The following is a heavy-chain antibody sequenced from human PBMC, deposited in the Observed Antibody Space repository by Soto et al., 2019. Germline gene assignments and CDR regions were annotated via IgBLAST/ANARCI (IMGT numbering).Heavy chain of an antibody. Sequence: SETLSLTCSVSGDSVSSGSYYWAWIRQPPGKGLEWIGYIYNSGTTNYNPSLKSRVTISVDTSKNQFSLKLSSVTAADTAVYYGARTNNRGQWAACEWGQGTLVTVSS. D-gene: IGHD2-15*01. J-gene: IGHJ4*02. CDR3: ARTNNRGQWAACE. V-gene: IGHV4-61*01. CDR1: GDSVSSGSYY. CDR2: IYNSGTT.